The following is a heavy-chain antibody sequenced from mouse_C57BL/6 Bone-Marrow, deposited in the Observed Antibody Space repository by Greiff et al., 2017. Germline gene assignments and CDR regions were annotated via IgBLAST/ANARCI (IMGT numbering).Heavy chain of an antibody. D-gene: IGHD4-1*01. CDR3: ARSTGHFDY. CDR2: IHPNSGST. CDR1: GYTFTSYW. Sequence: QVQLQQPGAELVKPGASVKLSCKASGYTFTSYWMHWVKQRPGQGLEWIGMIHPNSGSTNYNEKFKSKATLTVAKSSSTAYMQLSSLTSEDSSVYCCARSTGHFDYWGQGTTLTVSS. J-gene: IGHJ2*01. V-gene: IGHV1-64*01.